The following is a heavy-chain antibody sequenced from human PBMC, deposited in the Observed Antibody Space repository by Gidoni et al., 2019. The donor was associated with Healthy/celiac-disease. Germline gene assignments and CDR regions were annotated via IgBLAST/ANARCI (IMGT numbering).Heavy chain of an antibody. V-gene: IGHV4-39*01. J-gene: IGHJ3*02. D-gene: IGHD2-15*01. CDR2: IHLSGGT. CDR3: ARSFFPAAYDAFDI. Sequence: QLQLQESGPGLVKPSETLSLTCTVSGGSISSSSYYWGWIRQPPGKGLGWIGGIHLSGGTYYNPSLESPVPLSVGLSKDPFSLKLSSVTAGDTALYYCARSFFPAAYDAFDIWGQGTMVTVSS. CDR1: GGSISSSSYY.